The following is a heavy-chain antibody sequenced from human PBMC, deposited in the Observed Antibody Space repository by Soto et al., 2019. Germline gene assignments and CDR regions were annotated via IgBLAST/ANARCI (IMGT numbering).Heavy chain of an antibody. J-gene: IGHJ4*02. Sequence: PSETLSLTCTVSGDSISSDGFYWSWIRQHPGKGLEWIAYIYYSGSTYYNPSLKSRVTISVDTSKNQFSLKLSSVTAADTAVYYCARDGQLVGSGTDYWGQGTLVTVSS. CDR1: GDSISSDGFY. CDR2: IYYSGST. CDR3: ARDGQLVGSGTDY. D-gene: IGHD6-13*01. V-gene: IGHV4-31*03.